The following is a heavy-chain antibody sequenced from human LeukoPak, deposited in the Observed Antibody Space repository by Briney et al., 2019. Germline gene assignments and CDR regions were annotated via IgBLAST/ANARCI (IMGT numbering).Heavy chain of an antibody. Sequence: PGGSLRLSCAASGFTFNIYEMNWVRQAPGKGLEWVSYISNSGSTKYYADSVKGRFTTSRDNAKKSLYVQMNSLRAEDTAVYYCARDSGDGFDIWGQGTMVTVSS. CDR3: ARDSGDGFDI. D-gene: IGHD3-10*01. V-gene: IGHV3-48*03. J-gene: IGHJ3*02. CDR2: ISNSGSTK. CDR1: GFTFNIYE.